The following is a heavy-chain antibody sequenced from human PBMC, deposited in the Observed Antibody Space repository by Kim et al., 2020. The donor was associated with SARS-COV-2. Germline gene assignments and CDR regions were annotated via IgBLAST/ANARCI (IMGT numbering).Heavy chain of an antibody. CDR3: ARDFTMVRELTSYYYYGMDV. CDR2: ISSSGSTI. Sequence: GGSLRLSCAASGFTFSSYEMNWVRQAPGKGLEWVSYISSSGSTIYYADSVKGRFTISRDNAKNSLYLQMNSLRAEDTAVYYCARDFTMVRELTSYYYYGMDVWGQGTTVTVSS. CDR1: GFTFSSYE. D-gene: IGHD3-10*01. V-gene: IGHV3-48*03. J-gene: IGHJ6*02.